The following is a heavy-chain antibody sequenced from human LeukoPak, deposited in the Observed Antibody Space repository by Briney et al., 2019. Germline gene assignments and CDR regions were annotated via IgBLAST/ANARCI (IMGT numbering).Heavy chain of an antibody. V-gene: IGHV1-18*01. CDR3: ARDGAVARNHFDY. CDR2: ISAYNGNT. D-gene: IGHD6-19*01. Sequence: ASVKVSCKVSGYTLTELSMHWVRQAPGQGLEWMGWISAYNGNTNYAQKLLGRVTMTTDTSTSTAYMELRSLRSDDTAVYYCARDGAVARNHFDYWGQGTLVTVSS. CDR1: GYTLTELS. J-gene: IGHJ4*02.